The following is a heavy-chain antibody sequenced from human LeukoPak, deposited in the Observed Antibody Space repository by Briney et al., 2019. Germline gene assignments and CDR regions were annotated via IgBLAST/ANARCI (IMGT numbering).Heavy chain of an antibody. Sequence: PGGSLRLSCAASGFTFNTYTMNWVRQAPGKGLEWVAVISYDGSNKYYADSVKGRFTISRDNSKNTLYLQMNSLRAEDTAVYYCAKGRGWEASYYYYYMDVWGKGTTVTVSS. J-gene: IGHJ6*03. CDR2: ISYDGSNK. D-gene: IGHD1-26*01. V-gene: IGHV3-30*18. CDR3: AKGRGWEASYYYYYMDV. CDR1: GFTFNTYT.